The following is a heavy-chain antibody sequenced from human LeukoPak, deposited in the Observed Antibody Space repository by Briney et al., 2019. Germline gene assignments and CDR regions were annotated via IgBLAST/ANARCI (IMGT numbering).Heavy chain of an antibody. Sequence: SGTSLRLSCAASGFTFDTYGMLWVRQAPGKGLEWVAVIAYDGSNRYYADSVQGRFTISRDNSKNTLYLQMNSLRGEDTAAYYCAKEKAIGTINYGLDVWGQGTTVTVSS. CDR2: IAYDGSNR. D-gene: IGHD1-1*01. CDR1: GFTFDTYG. J-gene: IGHJ6*02. V-gene: IGHV3-30*18. CDR3: AKEKAIGTINYGLDV.